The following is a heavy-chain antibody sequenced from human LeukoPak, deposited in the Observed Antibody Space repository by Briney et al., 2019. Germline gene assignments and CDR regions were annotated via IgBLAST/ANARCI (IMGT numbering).Heavy chain of an antibody. J-gene: IGHJ4*02. D-gene: IGHD4-17*01. CDR2: MNQDGSEK. CDR1: GFTFSSYW. Sequence: GGSLRLSCAASGFTFSSYWMSWVRQAPGKGLEWVANMNQDGSEKYFVDSVKGRFTISRDNAKNSLYLQMNSLRAEDTAVYYCAKDRDYGDYVGVLDYWGQGTLVTVSS. V-gene: IGHV3-7*05. CDR3: AKDRDYGDYVGVLDY.